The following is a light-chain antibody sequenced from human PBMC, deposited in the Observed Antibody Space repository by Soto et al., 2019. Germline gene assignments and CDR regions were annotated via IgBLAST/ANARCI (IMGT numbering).Light chain of an antibody. J-gene: IGKJ3*01. CDR3: QHYNTYSGT. Sequence: DIHMTQSPSTLSASVGDRVTITCRASQNINTWLAWYQQKPGKAPKLLIYRASSLESGVPSRFIGSGSGTAFTLTISSLQPDDFSTYYCQHYNTYSGTFGPGTKVDIK. CDR2: RAS. CDR1: QNINTW. V-gene: IGKV1-5*03.